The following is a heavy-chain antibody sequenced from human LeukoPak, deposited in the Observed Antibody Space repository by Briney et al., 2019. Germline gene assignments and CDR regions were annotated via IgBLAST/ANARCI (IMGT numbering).Heavy chain of an antibody. V-gene: IGHV1-3*03. J-gene: IGHJ3*02. Sequence: GASVKVSCKASGYTFTSYAMHWVRQAPGQRLEWMGWINAGNGNTKYSQEFQGRVTITRDTSASTAYTELSSLRSEDMAVYYCARNMVRGVNFDAFDIRGQGTMVTVSS. D-gene: IGHD3-10*01. CDR2: INAGNGNT. CDR1: GYTFTSYA. CDR3: ARNMVRGVNFDAFDI.